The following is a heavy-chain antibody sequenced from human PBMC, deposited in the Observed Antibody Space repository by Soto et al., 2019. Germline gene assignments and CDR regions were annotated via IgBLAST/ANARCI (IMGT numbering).Heavy chain of an antibody. D-gene: IGHD5-18*01. V-gene: IGHV1-46*03. CDR3: ARVYPSDTRYGYVGNNWFEP. Sequence: QVQLVQSGAEVKKPGASVKVSCKASGYNFTSYYMHWVRQAPGQGLEWKGIINPSGGSTSYAQKFQGRVTMTRDTSTSTVYLELSSLRSEDTAVYYCARVYPSDTRYGYVGNNWFEPWGQGTLVTVSS. CDR1: GYNFTSYY. CDR2: INPSGGST. J-gene: IGHJ5*02.